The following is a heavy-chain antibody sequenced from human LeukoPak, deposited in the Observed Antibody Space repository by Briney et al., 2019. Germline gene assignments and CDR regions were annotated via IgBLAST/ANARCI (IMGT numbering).Heavy chain of an antibody. CDR2: ISAYNGNT. Sequence: GASVNVSCKASGYTFTSYGITWVRQAPGQGLEWMGWISAYNGNTKYAQKFQGRVAMTTDTSTSTAYMELRSLRSDDTAVYYCARQSMTGNERGDDAFDIWGQGTMVTVSS. V-gene: IGHV1-18*01. J-gene: IGHJ3*02. CDR1: GYTFTSYG. D-gene: IGHD3-9*01. CDR3: ARQSMTGNERGDDAFDI.